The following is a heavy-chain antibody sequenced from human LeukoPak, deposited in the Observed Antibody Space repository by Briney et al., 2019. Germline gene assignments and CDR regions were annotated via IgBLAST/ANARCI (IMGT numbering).Heavy chain of an antibody. CDR3: ARGRVVIGYFDY. Sequence: PSETLSLTCAVYGGSFSGYYWSWIRQPPGKGLEWIGEINHSGSTNYNPSLKSRVTISVDTSKNQFSLKLSSVTAADTAVYYCARGRVVIGYFDYWGQGTLVTVSS. CDR2: INHSGST. CDR1: GGSFSGYY. D-gene: IGHD3-3*01. J-gene: IGHJ4*02. V-gene: IGHV4-34*01.